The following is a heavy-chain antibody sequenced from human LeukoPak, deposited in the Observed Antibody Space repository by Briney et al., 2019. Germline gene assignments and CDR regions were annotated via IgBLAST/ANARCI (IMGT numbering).Heavy chain of an antibody. Sequence: GGSLRLSCAASGFTFDDYTMHWVRQAPGKGLEWVSLISWDGGSTYYADSVKGRFTISRDSSKNTLYLQMNSLRAEDTAVYYCAKSGYNRFDYWGQGTLVTVSS. J-gene: IGHJ4*02. D-gene: IGHD5-24*01. CDR3: AKSGYNRFDY. CDR2: ISWDGGST. CDR1: GFTFDDYT. V-gene: IGHV3-43*01.